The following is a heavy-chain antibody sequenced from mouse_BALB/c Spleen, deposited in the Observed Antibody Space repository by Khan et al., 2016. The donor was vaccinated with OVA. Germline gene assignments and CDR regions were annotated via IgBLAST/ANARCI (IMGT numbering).Heavy chain of an antibody. V-gene: IGHV5-6*01. J-gene: IGHJ3*01. Sequence: EVELVESGGDLVKPGGSLKLSCTVSGFTFSTYGMSWVRQPPDKRMEWVATVSTGGSYTYYPDSVKGRFTISRDNAKNTLYLQMSGLKSEDTAMLYCTRLAYYYDSEGFAYWGQGTLVTVSA. CDR3: TRLAYYYDSEGFAY. CDR2: VSTGGSYT. CDR1: GFTFSTYG. D-gene: IGHD1-1*01.